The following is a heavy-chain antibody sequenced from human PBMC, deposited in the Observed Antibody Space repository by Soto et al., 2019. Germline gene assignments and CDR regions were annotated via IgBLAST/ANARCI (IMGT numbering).Heavy chain of an antibody. CDR1: GFTFSSYG. CDR2: IWYDGSNK. V-gene: IGHV3-33*01. CDR3: ARGGYYYDSSGYYPGAFDI. D-gene: IGHD3-22*01. Sequence: QVQLVESGGGVVQPGRSLRLSCAASGFTFSSYGMHWVRQAPGKGLEWVAVIWYDGSNKYYADSVKGRFTISRDNSKNTLYLQMNSLRAEDTAVYYCARGGYYYDSSGYYPGAFDIWGQGTMVTVSS. J-gene: IGHJ3*02.